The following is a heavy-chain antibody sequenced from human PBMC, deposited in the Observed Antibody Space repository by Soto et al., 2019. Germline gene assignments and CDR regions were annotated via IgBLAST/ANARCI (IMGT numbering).Heavy chain of an antibody. Sequence: QVQLVQSGAEVKKPGSSVKVSCKASGGTFSSYAISWVRQAPGQGLEWMGGIIPIFGTANYAQKFQGRVTITADESTSTAYMELSSLRSEDTAVYYCARGRRSSSLFGYYYYRMDVWGQGTTVTVSS. J-gene: IGHJ6*02. D-gene: IGHD6-6*01. CDR2: IIPIFGTA. V-gene: IGHV1-69*01. CDR1: GGTFSSYA. CDR3: ARGRRSSSLFGYYYYRMDV.